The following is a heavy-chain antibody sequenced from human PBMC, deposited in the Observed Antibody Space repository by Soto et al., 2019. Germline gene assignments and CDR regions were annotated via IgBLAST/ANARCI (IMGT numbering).Heavy chain of an antibody. D-gene: IGHD2-2*01. Sequence: GGSLRLSCAASGFTFSNYAMTWVRQAPGKGLEWVSGISGSGGTTFYAGSVKGRFVIPRDNSKNTLYLQMNSLRAEDTAVYYCALRYCSRTTCPPLNSYFYLDVWGKGTTVTVSS. CDR2: ISGSGGTT. CDR1: GFTFSNYA. CDR3: ALRYCSRTTCPPLNSYFYLDV. V-gene: IGHV3-23*01. J-gene: IGHJ6*04.